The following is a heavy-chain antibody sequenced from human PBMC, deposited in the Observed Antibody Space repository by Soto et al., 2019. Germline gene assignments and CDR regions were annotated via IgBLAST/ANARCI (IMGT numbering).Heavy chain of an antibody. V-gene: IGHV4-59*01. CDR2: IHYSGSA. Sequence: SETRSLTRTVSVGSISGYYWGWFRQPPGKELELIAYIHYSGSAYYNPSLRSRVTISIVTSKNQFSLKVNSVNGADTAVYYCSRFVRKTSSDHCVDPWGPRTRVTVSS. D-gene: IGHD2-2*01. J-gene: IGHJ5*02. CDR1: VGSISGYY. CDR3: SRFVRKTSSDHCVDP.